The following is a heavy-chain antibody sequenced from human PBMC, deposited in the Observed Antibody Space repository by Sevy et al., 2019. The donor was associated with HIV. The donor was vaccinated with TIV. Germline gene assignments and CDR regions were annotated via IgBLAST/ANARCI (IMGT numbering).Heavy chain of an antibody. CDR3: AKRGDYGASNWYLDL. V-gene: IGHV3-30*18. J-gene: IGHJ2*01. D-gene: IGHD4-17*01. CDR2: ISYDGSKI. CDR1: GFTFSTYA. Sequence: GGSLRLSCAASGFTFSTYAMHWVRQAPGKGLEWVALISYDGSKIYSGESVKGRFTISRDNSKNTLYLQMNSLRAEDSAVYYCAKRGDYGASNWYLDLWGRGTLVTVSS.